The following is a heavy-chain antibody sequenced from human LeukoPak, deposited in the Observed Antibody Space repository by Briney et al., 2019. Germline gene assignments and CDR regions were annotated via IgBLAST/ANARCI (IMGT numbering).Heavy chain of an antibody. Sequence: PGGSLRLSCVASGFSFSDTTMSWVRQAAGQGLEWVARMKEDGSDENYVDSVKGRFTISRDNARNSLHLQMKSLRAEDTAVYFCAKGGAGGGYFPTWGQGVLVIVSS. V-gene: IGHV3-7*03. J-gene: IGHJ1*01. D-gene: IGHD3-16*01. CDR2: MKEDGSDE. CDR1: GFSFSDTT. CDR3: AKGGAGGGYFPT.